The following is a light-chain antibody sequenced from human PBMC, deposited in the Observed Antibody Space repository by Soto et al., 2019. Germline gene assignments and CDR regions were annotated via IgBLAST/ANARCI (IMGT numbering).Light chain of an antibody. Sequence: QSVLTQPASVSGSPGQSITISCTGTSSDVGGYNYVSWYQQYPGKAPKLMIYDVSNRPSGVSNRFSGSKSGNTASLTISGLQGEDEADYYCSSYTSSSTPWVFGGGTKLTVL. CDR3: SSYTSSSTPWV. CDR2: DVS. V-gene: IGLV2-14*01. CDR1: SSDVGGYNY. J-gene: IGLJ2*01.